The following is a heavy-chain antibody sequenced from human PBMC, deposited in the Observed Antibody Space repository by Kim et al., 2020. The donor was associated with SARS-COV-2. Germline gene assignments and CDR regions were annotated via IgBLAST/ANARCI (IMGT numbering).Heavy chain of an antibody. V-gene: IGHV2-5*02. CDR1: GFSLSTSGVG. Sequence: SGPTLVNPTQTLTLTCTFSGFSLSTSGVGVGWIRQPPGKALEWLALIYWDDDKRYSPSLKSRLTITKDTSKNQVVLTMTNMDPVDTATYYCASTGAAAAGTRWVDPWGQGTLVTVSS. CDR2: IYWDDDK. J-gene: IGHJ5*02. D-gene: IGHD6-13*01. CDR3: ASTGAAAAGTRWVDP.